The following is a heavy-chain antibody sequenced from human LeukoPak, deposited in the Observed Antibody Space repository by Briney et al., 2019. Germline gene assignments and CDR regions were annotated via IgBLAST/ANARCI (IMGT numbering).Heavy chain of an antibody. J-gene: IGHJ4*02. Sequence: SETLSLTCAVSGYSISSGYYRGWIRQPPGKGLEWIGSIYHSGSTYYNPSLKSRVTISVDTSKNQFSLKLSSVTAADTAVYYCARGSSLAGFDYWGQGTLVTVSS. CDR1: GYSISSGYY. V-gene: IGHV4-38-2*01. CDR3: ARGSSLAGFDY. CDR2: IYHSGST.